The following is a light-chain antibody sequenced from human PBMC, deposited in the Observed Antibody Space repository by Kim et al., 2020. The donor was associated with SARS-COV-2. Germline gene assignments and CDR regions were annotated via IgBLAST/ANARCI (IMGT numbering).Light chain of an antibody. J-gene: IGKJ2*01. CDR2: WAS. CDR3: QQYYNVPYT. Sequence: DIVVTQSPDSLAVSLGEMATINCKSSQTLLRSDSLNSLGWFQQKPGQPPKLLISWASTRESGVPDRFSGSGSGTDFILTISSLQAEDVAVYYCQQYYNVPYTFGQGTKLEIK. CDR1: QTLLRSDSLNS. V-gene: IGKV4-1*01.